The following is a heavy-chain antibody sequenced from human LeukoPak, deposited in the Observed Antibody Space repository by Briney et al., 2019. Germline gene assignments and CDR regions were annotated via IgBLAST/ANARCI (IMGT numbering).Heavy chain of an antibody. V-gene: IGHV4-38-2*02. D-gene: IGHD3-10*01. Sequence: SETLSLTCAVSGYSISSGYYWGWIRQPPGKGREWMGSIYHSGSTYYNPSLKSRVTISVDTSKNQFSLKLSSVTAADTAVYYCARDPFYYGSGSYQSYYFDYWGQGTLVTVSS. CDR3: ARDPFYYGSGSYQSYYFDY. CDR1: GYSISSGYY. J-gene: IGHJ4*02. CDR2: IYHSGST.